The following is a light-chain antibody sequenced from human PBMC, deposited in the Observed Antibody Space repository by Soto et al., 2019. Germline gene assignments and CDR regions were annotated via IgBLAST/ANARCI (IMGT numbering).Light chain of an antibody. V-gene: IGKV1-33*01. Sequence: DIQMTQSPSSLSASVGDRVTITCQASQAITNYLNWYQQKPGKAPKLLIYDASNLETGVPSRFSGSGSGTDFTFTISSLQPEDIATYYCQQYDNLPLFTFGPGTKLDIK. CDR1: QAITNY. J-gene: IGKJ3*01. CDR2: DAS. CDR3: QQYDNLPLFT.